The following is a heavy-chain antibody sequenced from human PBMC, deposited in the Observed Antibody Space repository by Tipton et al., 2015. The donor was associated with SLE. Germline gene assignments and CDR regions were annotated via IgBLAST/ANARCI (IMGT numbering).Heavy chain of an antibody. CDR3: ARDRDRSYYFDY. CDR1: GFTFMNYA. D-gene: IGHD1-26*01. J-gene: IGHJ4*02. CDR2: IRGYGGST. V-gene: IGHV3-23*01. Sequence: SLRLSCAASGFTFMNYAMAWVRQVPGKGLEWVSSIRGYGGSTYYADSVKGRFTISRDNSNNTLSLQMNSLRAEDTAVYYCARDRDRSYYFDYWGQGTLVTVSS.